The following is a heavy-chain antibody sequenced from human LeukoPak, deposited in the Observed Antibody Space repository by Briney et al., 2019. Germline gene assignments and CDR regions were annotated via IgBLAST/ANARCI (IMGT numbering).Heavy chain of an antibody. CDR3: ARNKPLDPIDI. J-gene: IGHJ3*02. CDR1: GGSISTYY. Sequence: SETLSLTCTVSGGSISTYYWSWIRQPPGKGLEWIGYIYYSGSTCYNPSLKSRVTISVDTSKNQFSLKLNGVTAAGTAVYYCARNKPLDPIDIWGQGTMVTVSS. D-gene: IGHD1/OR15-1a*01. CDR2: IYYSGST. V-gene: IGHV4-59*01.